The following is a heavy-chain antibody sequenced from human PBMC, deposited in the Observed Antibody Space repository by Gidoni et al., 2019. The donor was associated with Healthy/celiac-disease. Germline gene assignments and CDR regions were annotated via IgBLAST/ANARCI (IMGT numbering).Heavy chain of an antibody. CDR3: ARGPLSGWELLSVLDY. CDR2: MNPNSGNT. CDR1: GYTFTSYD. D-gene: IGHD1-26*01. J-gene: IGHJ4*02. V-gene: IGHV1-8*01. Sequence: QVQLLQSGAEVKKPGASVKVSSKASGYTFTSYDINWVRQATGQGLEWMGWMNPNSGNTGYAQKFQGRVTMTRNTSISTAYMELSSLRSEDTAVYYCARGPLSGWELLSVLDYWGQGTLVTVSS.